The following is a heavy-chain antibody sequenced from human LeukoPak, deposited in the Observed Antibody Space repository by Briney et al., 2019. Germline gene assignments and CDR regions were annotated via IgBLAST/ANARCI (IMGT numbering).Heavy chain of an antibody. D-gene: IGHD4-17*01. V-gene: IGHV3-7*01. CDR2: MKQDGSEN. CDR1: GFAFSDYW. J-gene: IGHJ4*02. CDR3: ARASTVTTRNAVY. Sequence: GGSLRLSCAASGFAFSDYWMSWVRQAPGKGLEWLANMKQDGSENNYVDSVKGRFTITRDNAKNSLYLQTNSLRAEDTAVYYCARASTVTTRNAVYWGQGTLVTVSS.